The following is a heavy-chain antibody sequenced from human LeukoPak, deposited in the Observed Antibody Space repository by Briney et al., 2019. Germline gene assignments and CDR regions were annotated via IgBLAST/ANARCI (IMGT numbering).Heavy chain of an antibody. CDR3: ARDPVPYSGTHNDAFDI. J-gene: IGHJ3*02. CDR2: IWYDGSNK. CDR1: GFIFSSYG. D-gene: IGHD1-26*01. V-gene: IGHV3-33*07. Sequence: GGSLRLSCAASGFIFSSYGMYWVRQAPGKGLEWVAVIWYDGSNKYYADSVKGRFTISRDNSKNTLYLQMNSLRAEDTAVYYCARDPVPYSGTHNDAFDIWGQGTMVTVSS.